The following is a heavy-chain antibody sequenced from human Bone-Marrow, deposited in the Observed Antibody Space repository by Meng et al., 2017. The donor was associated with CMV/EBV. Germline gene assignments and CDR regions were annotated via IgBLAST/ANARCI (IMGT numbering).Heavy chain of an antibody. CDR1: GFTFSSYA. CDR3: ARVGPLSYYDFWSGYYTVDY. J-gene: IGHJ4*02. D-gene: IGHD3-3*01. V-gene: IGHV3-30-3*01. CDR2: ISYDGSNK. Sequence: GESLKISCAASGFTFSSYAMHWVRQAPGKGLEWVAVISYDGSNKYYADSVKGRFTISRDNSKNTLYLQMNSLRAEDTAVYYCARVGPLSYYDFWSGYYTVDYWGQGTLVTVSS.